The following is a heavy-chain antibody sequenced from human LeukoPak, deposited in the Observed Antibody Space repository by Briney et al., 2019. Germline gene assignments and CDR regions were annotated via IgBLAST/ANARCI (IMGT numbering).Heavy chain of an antibody. J-gene: IGHJ4*02. Sequence: SETLSLTCTVSGGSISSYYWSWIRQPPGKGLEWIGYIYYSGSTNYNPSFKSRVTISVDTSKNQFSLKLSSVTAADTAVYYCARHLDYYDSSGYYAFFDYWGQGTLVTVSS. CDR2: IYYSGST. D-gene: IGHD3-22*01. V-gene: IGHV4-59*08. CDR3: ARHLDYYDSSGYYAFFDY. CDR1: GGSISSYY.